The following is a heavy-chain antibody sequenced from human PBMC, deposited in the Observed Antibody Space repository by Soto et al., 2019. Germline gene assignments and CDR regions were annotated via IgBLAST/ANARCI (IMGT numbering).Heavy chain of an antibody. Sequence: GGSLRLSCAASGFTFSNYWMSWVRQAPGKGLEWVANIKHDGSESNYADSVKGRFTISRDNAENSLYLQMTSLRAEDTAVYYCASARHIGPWGQGTLVTVSS. CDR1: GFTFSNYW. D-gene: IGHD2-21*01. V-gene: IGHV3-7*01. J-gene: IGHJ5*02. CDR3: ASARHIGP. CDR2: IKHDGSES.